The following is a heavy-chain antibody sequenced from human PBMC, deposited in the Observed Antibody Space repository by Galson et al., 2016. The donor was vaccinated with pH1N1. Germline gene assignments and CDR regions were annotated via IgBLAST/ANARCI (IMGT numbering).Heavy chain of an antibody. Sequence: SVKVSCKASGYMFASYGISWVRQAPGQGLEWMGWISGHNGNTNYAQKFQGRLTMTRDTSTSTVYMELSSLRSGDTAVYYCARDAAMIVVVSVYAFDIWGQGTVVIVSS. CDR1: GYMFASYG. J-gene: IGHJ3*02. CDR2: ISGHNGNT. CDR3: ARDAAMIVVVSVYAFDI. D-gene: IGHD3-22*01. V-gene: IGHV1-18*01.